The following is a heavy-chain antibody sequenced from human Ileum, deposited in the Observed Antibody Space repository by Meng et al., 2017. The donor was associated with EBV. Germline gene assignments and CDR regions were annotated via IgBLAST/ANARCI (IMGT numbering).Heavy chain of an antibody. V-gene: IGHV7-4-1*02. Sequence: QVQLVQSGXELKKXXXSVKVSCXASGYTFTSYAMNWVRQAPGQGLEWMGWINTNTGNPTYAQGFTGRFVFSLDTSVSTAYLQISSLKAEDTAVYYCARETLGYCSSTSCYIGPPDYWGQGTLVTVSS. D-gene: IGHD2-2*01. CDR3: ARETLGYCSSTSCYIGPPDY. CDR2: INTNTGNP. CDR1: GYTFTSYA. J-gene: IGHJ4*02.